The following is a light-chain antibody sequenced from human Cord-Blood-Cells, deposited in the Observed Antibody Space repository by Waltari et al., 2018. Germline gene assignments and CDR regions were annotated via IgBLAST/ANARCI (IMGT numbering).Light chain of an antibody. CDR2: DVI. CDR3: SSYAGSNNYV. V-gene: IGLV2-8*01. J-gene: IGLJ1*01. CDR1: SSDAGGYNY. Sequence: QSALTQPPSASGSPGQSVTLSGTGTSSDAGGYNYVTWYQQHPGKAPKPMIYDVIKRPSGVPDRFSGSKSGNTASLTVSGLQAEDEADYYCSSYAGSNNYVFGTGTKVTVL.